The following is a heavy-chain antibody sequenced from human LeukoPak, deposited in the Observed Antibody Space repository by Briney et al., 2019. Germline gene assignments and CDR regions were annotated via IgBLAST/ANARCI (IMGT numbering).Heavy chain of an antibody. CDR3: ASNFWSGYYESWVDY. Sequence: SVKVSCKAPGGTFSSYAISWVRQAPGQGLEWMGGIIPIFGTANYAQKFQGRVTITADESTSTAYMELSSLRSEDTAVYYCASNFWSGYYESWVDYWGQGTLVTVSS. CDR1: GGTFSSYA. D-gene: IGHD3-3*01. J-gene: IGHJ4*02. V-gene: IGHV1-69*13. CDR2: IIPIFGTA.